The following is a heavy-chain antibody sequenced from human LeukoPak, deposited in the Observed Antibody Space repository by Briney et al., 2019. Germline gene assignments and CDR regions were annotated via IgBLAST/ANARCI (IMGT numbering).Heavy chain of an antibody. CDR1: GASVTSNY. D-gene: IGHD3-9*01. J-gene: IGHJ4*02. Sequence: TSETLSLTCSVSGASVTSNYWSWIRQAPGKGLAWIGYIHSTGSIKYNPSLKSRATISLDTSKNQFSLKLRSVIAADMAIYYCVRHNSDWYVEYWGRGTLVTVSS. CDR2: IHSTGSI. CDR3: VRHNSDWYVEY. V-gene: IGHV4-59*08.